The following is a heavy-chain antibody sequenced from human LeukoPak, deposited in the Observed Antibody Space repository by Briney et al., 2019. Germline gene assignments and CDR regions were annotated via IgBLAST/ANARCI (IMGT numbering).Heavy chain of an antibody. V-gene: IGHV4-59*01. CDR2: IYYSGST. J-gene: IGHJ4*02. D-gene: IGHD7-27*01. CDR3: ARGGPWGYDPDGYFDY. Sequence: SETLSLTRTVSGGSISSYYWSWIRQPPGKGLEWIGYIYYSGSTNYNPSLKSRVTISVDTSKNQFSLKLSSVTAADTAVYYCARGGPWGYDPDGYFDYWGQGTLVTVSS. CDR1: GGSISSYY.